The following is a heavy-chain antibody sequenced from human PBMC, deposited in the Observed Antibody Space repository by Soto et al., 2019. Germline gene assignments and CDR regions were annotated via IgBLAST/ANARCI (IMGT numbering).Heavy chain of an antibody. D-gene: IGHD6-6*01. CDR2: IPQDGVDG. CDR1: GFTFSMYS. V-gene: IGHV3-7*03. Sequence: PGGSLRLSCEVSGFTFSMYSMSWVRQSPGKGLEWVAKIPQDGVDGHYADSVKGRFIISSDNDKNSLHLQLNNLRAEDTAVYYCARDHLILPARNCFYGSDVWGQGATVTVSS. CDR3: ARDHLILPARNCFYGSDV. J-gene: IGHJ6*02.